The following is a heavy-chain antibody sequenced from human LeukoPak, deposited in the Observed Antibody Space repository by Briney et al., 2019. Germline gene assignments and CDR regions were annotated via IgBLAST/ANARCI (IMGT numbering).Heavy chain of an antibody. J-gene: IGHJ4*02. D-gene: IGHD6-19*01. CDR1: GFSFSSYG. V-gene: IGHV3-30*02. CDR3: ARILDSAWGELGY. CDR2: IRSDGSNK. Sequence: PGGSLRLSCAGSGFSFSSYGMHWARQAPRKGLEWMAFIRSDGSNKYYADSVKGRFTISRDNSKNTLYLQMNSLRAEDTAVYYCARILDSAWGELGYWGQGTLVTVSS.